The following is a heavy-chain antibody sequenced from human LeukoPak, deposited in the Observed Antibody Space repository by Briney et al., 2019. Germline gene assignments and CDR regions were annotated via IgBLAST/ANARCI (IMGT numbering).Heavy chain of an antibody. CDR2: IRYDGTNK. V-gene: IGHV3-30*02. CDR3: TKDPEKWIQQWLRYFDY. J-gene: IGHJ4*02. CDR1: GFIFSDYG. Sequence: GGSLRLSCAASGFIFSDYGMHWVRQAPGKGLEWVSFIRYDGTNKNYADPVKGRFTISRDNSKNTLYLQMNSLRPEDTAVYYCTKDPEKWIQQWLRYFDYWGQGTLVTVSS. D-gene: IGHD5-18*01.